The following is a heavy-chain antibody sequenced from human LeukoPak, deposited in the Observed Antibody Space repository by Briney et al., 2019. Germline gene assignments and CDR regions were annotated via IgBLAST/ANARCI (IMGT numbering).Heavy chain of an antibody. CDR3: ARGDVVALDY. D-gene: IGHD2-21*01. J-gene: IGHJ4*02. CDR2: IYYSGST. V-gene: IGHV4-59*01. CDR1: GGSISSYY. Sequence: SETLSLTCTVSGGSISSYYWSWIRQPPGKGLEWIGYIYYSGSTNYNPSLKSRVTISVDTSKNKFSLKLSSVTAADTAVYYCARGDVVALDYWGQGTLVTVSS.